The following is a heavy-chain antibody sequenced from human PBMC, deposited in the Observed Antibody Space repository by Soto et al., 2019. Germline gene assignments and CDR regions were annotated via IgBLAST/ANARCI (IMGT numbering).Heavy chain of an antibody. J-gene: IGHJ6*02. Sequence: EVQLLESGGDLVQPGGSLRLSCVASGFSFTDYSMTWVRQAPGRGLEWVSTLTGIGTTFYADSVKGRFTISRDNSKTTLSMQMNSLRAEDTAVYYCARARDYYYGMDVWGQGTTVTVSS. CDR1: GFSFTDYS. CDR3: ARARDYYYGMDV. CDR2: LTGIGTT. V-gene: IGHV3-23*01.